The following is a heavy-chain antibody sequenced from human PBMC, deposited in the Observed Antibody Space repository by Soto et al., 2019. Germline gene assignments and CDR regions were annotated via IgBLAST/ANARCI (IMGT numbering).Heavy chain of an antibody. CDR1: GYTFTSYD. CDR3: ARERTGTTSMDV. J-gene: IGHJ6*02. Sequence: QVQLVQSGAEGKKLGASVKFSCKASGYTFTSYDITWVRQATGQGLEWMGWMNPNSGNTGYAQKFQGRVTMTRNTSISTAYMELSSLRSEDTAVYYCARERTGTTSMDVWGQGTTVTVSS. CDR2: MNPNSGNT. V-gene: IGHV1-8*01. D-gene: IGHD1-1*01.